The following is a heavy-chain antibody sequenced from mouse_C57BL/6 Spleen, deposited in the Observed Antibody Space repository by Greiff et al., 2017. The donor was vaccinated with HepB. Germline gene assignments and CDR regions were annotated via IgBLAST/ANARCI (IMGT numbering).Heavy chain of an antibody. J-gene: IGHJ1*03. CDR2: INYDGSST. Sequence: EVKLVESEGGLVQPGSSMKLSCTASGFTFSDYYMAWVRQVPEKGLEWVANINYDGSSTYYLDSLKSRFIISRDNAKNILYLQMSSLKSEDTATYYCSRDLRDYSFFLYFDVWGTGTTVTVSS. CDR1: GFTFSDYY. V-gene: IGHV5-16*01. CDR3: SRDLRDYSFFLYFDV. D-gene: IGHD2-13*01.